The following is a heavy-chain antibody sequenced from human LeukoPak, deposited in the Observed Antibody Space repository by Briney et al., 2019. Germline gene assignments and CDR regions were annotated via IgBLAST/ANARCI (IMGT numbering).Heavy chain of an antibody. D-gene: IGHD2-21*01. CDR1: GGSISSYY. CDR3: ARHEGEGRFDY. J-gene: IGHJ4*02. V-gene: IGHV4-4*09. Sequence: SETLSLTCTVSGGSISSYYWSWIRQPPGKGLEWIGFIYTSGSTNYNPSLKSRVTISVDTSKNQFSLKLSSVTAADTAVYYCARHEGEGRFDYWGQGTLVTVSS. CDR2: IYTSGST.